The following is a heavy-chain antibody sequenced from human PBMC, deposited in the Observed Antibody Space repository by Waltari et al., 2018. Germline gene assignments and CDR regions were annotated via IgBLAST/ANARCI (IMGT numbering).Heavy chain of an antibody. CDR3: ARDYYDSSGFDY. CDR2: IWYDGSNK. CDR1: GFTFSSYG. Sequence: QVQLVESGGGVVQPGRSLRLSCAASGFTFSSYGLHWVRQAPGKGLEWVAVIWYDGSNKYYADSVKGRFTIARDNSKNTLYLQMNSLRAEDTAVYYCARDYYDSSGFDYWGQGTLVTVSS. J-gene: IGHJ4*02. V-gene: IGHV3-33*01. D-gene: IGHD3-22*01.